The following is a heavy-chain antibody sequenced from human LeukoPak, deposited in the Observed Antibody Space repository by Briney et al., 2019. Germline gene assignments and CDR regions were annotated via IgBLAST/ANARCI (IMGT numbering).Heavy chain of an antibody. J-gene: IGHJ4*02. CDR2: ISSSSTI. CDR3: ARDYDFWSGYPTYDY. V-gene: IGHV3-48*01. CDR1: GFTFSSYS. D-gene: IGHD3-3*01. Sequence: GGSLRLSCAASGFTFSSYSMNWVRQAPGKGLEWVSYISSSSTIYYADSVKGRFTISRDNAKNSLYLQMNSLRAEDTAVYYCARDYDFWSGYPTYDYWGQGTLVIVSS.